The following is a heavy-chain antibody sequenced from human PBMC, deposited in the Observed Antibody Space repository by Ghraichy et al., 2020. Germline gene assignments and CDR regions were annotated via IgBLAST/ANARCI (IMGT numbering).Heavy chain of an antibody. CDR2: ISKDGNHK. Sequence: SLNISCAASGFNFNMYGMHWVRQAPGKGLEWVSLISKDGNHKYYEDSVLGRFTISRDNFRRTLHLEMNILRTEDTGVYYCAREGQWERPPLYHCCVMDVWGHGTTVTVSS. CDR1: GFNFNMYG. V-gene: IGHV3-30-3*01. J-gene: IGHJ6*02. D-gene: IGHD1-26*01. CDR3: AREGQWERPPLYHCCVMDV.